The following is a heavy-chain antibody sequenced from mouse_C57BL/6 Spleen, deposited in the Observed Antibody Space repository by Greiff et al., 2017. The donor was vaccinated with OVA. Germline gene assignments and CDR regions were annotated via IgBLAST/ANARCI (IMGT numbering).Heavy chain of an antibody. CDR1: GYTFTDYN. Sequence: LVEPGASVKMSCKASGYTFTDYNMHWVKQSHGKSLEWIGYINPNNGGTSYNQKFKGKATLTVNKSSSTAYMELRSLTSEVSAVYYCASDYYGSSYDYWGQGTTLTVSS. V-gene: IGHV1-22*01. D-gene: IGHD1-1*01. CDR2: INPNNGGT. J-gene: IGHJ2*01. CDR3: ASDYYGSSYDY.